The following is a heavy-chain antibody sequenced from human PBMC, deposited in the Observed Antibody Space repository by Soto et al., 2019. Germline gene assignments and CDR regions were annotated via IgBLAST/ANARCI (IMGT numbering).Heavy chain of an antibody. CDR3: TREGSAPYYYYGMDV. Sequence: QVHLVQSGAEVKKPGASVKVSCKASGYTFTSYGITWVRQAPGQGLEWMGWINTHNGNTNYAQNLQGRVTMTADTSTSTAYMELRSLRSDDTAVYYCTREGSAPYYYYGMDVWGQGTTVTVSS. V-gene: IGHV1-18*01. CDR2: INTHNGNT. D-gene: IGHD3-10*01. CDR1: GYTFTSYG. J-gene: IGHJ6*02.